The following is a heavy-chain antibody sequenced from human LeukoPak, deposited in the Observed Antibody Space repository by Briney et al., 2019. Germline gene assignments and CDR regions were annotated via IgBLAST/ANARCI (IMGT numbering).Heavy chain of an antibody. CDR2: ISSSGSTI. J-gene: IGHJ4*02. CDR3: ARERDGYNDFDC. Sequence: GGSLRLSCEASGFTFRSYDMNWVRQAPGRGLEWVSYISSSGSTIYYADSVKGRFTISRDNAKTSLYLQMDSLRVEDTAVYYCARERDGYNDFDCWGQGALVIVSS. D-gene: IGHD5-24*01. CDR1: GFTFRSYD. V-gene: IGHV3-48*03.